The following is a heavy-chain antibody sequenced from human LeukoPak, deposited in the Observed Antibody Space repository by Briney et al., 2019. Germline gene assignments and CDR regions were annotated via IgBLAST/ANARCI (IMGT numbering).Heavy chain of an antibody. D-gene: IGHD3-22*01. V-gene: IGHV3-11*01. CDR1: GFTFSDYY. Sequence: PGGSLRLSCAASGFTFSDYYMCWIRQAPGKGLEWVSYISSSGSTIYYADSVKGRFTISRDNAKNSLYLQMNSLRAEDTAVYYCARDYYYDSSGYYGYWGQGTLVTVSS. J-gene: IGHJ4*02. CDR2: ISSSGSTI. CDR3: ARDYYYDSSGYYGY.